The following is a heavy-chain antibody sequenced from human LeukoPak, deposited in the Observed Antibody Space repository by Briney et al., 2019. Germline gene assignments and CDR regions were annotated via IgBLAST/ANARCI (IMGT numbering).Heavy chain of an antibody. CDR2: VSSNGMNT. V-gene: IGHV3-23*01. D-gene: IGHD3-16*01. CDR3: ANRGRTAVGTYYFDY. Sequence: PGGSLRLSCAASGFTFSTYAMSWVRQAPGKGLEWVSLVSSNGMNTHYAGSVKGRFTISRDNSKNTVYLQVNSLRAEDTAVYYCANRGRTAVGTYYFDYWGQGTLVTVSS. J-gene: IGHJ4*02. CDR1: GFTFSTYA.